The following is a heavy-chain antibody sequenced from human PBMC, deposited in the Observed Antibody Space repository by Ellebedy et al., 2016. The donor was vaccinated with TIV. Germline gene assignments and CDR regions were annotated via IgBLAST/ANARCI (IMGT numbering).Heavy chain of an antibody. CDR3: ARGGKPDSSAYVDYNGMDV. Sequence: MPSETLSLTCAVSGGSISSSNWWSWVRQPPGKGLEWIGEIYHSGSTNYNPSLKSRVTISVDKSKNQFSLKLSSVTAADTAVYYCARGGKPDSSAYVDYNGMDVWGQGTTVTVSS. J-gene: IGHJ6*02. CDR2: IYHSGST. V-gene: IGHV4-4*02. D-gene: IGHD3-22*01. CDR1: GGSISSSNW.